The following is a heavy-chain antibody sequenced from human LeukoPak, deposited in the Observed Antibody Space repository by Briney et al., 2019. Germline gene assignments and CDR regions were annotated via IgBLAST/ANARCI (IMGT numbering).Heavy chain of an antibody. V-gene: IGHV3-9*01. CDR2: ISWTGATL. CDR1: GFIFDDYV. D-gene: IGHD3-16*01. J-gene: IGHJ4*02. Sequence: GGSLRLSCAASGFIFDDYVMHWVRQAPGKGLEWVSGISWTGATLGYAGSVKGRFTISRDDAKNSLYLQMNSLRVEDTAWYYWAKAGGGRELDYWGQGTLVTVSS. CDR3: AKAGGGRELDY.